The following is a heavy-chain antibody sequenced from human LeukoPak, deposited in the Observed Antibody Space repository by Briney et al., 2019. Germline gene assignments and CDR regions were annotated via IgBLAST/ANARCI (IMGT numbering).Heavy chain of an antibody. V-gene: IGHV4-61*02. D-gene: IGHD2-2*01. CDR2: IYTSGST. CDR3: ARGYCSSTSCYDPKDWYFDL. J-gene: IGHJ2*01. CDR1: GGSISSGSYY. Sequence: PSQTLSLTCTVSGGSISSGSYYWSWIRQPAGKGLEWIGRIYTSGSTNYNPSLKSRVTISVDTSKNQFSLKLSSVTAADTAVYYCARGYCSSTSCYDPKDWYFDLWGRGTLVTVSS.